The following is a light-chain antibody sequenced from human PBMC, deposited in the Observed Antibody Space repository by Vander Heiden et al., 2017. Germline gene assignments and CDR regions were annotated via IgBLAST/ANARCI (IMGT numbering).Light chain of an antibody. Sequence: DIVMTQSPLSLPVTPGEPASISCRSSESLLHSNGYNYLDWYLQKPGQSPQLLIYLGFNRASGVPDRFSGSGSGTDFTLKISRVEAEDVGIYYCRQSPQTPWTFGQGTKVEIK. CDR2: LGF. CDR3: RQSPQTPWT. CDR1: ESLLHSNGYNY. J-gene: IGKJ1*01. V-gene: IGKV2-28*01.